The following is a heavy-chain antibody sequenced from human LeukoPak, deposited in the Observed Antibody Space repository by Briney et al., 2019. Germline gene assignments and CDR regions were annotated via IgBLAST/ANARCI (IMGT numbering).Heavy chain of an antibody. D-gene: IGHD6-13*01. J-gene: IGHJ4*02. Sequence: SETLSLTCTVSGGSISTYYWSWIRQPPGKGLEWIGYIYYSGSTNYNPSLKSRVIISVDKSKNQFSLRLSSVTAADTAVYYCARAGYSSSWYWVVDYWGQGTLVTVSS. V-gene: IGHV4-59*08. CDR1: GGSISTYY. CDR2: IYYSGST. CDR3: ARAGYSSSWYWVVDY.